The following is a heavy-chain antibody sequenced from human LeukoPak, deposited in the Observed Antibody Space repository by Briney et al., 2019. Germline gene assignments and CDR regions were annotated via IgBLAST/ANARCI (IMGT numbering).Heavy chain of an antibody. Sequence: GASVTVSCMASGYTFTSYYMHWVRQAPGQGLEGMGIINPSGGSTSYAQKFQGRVTMTRDMSTSTVYMELSSLRSEDTAVYYCATYDYVWGSYPHWGQGTLVTVSS. D-gene: IGHD3-16*02. J-gene: IGHJ4*02. CDR2: INPSGGST. CDR1: GYTFTSYY. CDR3: ATYDYVWGSYPH. V-gene: IGHV1-46*01.